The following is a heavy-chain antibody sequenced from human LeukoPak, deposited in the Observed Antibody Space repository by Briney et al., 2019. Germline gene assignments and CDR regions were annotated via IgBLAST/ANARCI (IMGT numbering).Heavy chain of an antibody. Sequence: GGSLKLSCAAPGFTFSNYAMSWVRQAPGKGLEWVSAIVGSGGSTYYADSVKGRFSISRGNSKNTLFLQMNSLRVEDTALYYCSKWGDYDVLTGYYDSDFWGQGTLVTVSS. V-gene: IGHV3-23*01. J-gene: IGHJ4*02. CDR1: GFTFSNYA. D-gene: IGHD3-9*01. CDR2: IVGSGGST. CDR3: SKWGDYDVLTGYYDSDF.